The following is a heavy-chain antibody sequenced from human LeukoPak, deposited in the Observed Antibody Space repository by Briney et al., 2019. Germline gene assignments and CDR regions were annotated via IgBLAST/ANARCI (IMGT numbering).Heavy chain of an antibody. D-gene: IGHD2-2*01. Sequence: SETLSLTCAVYGGSLSGYYWSWIRQPPGKGLEWIGEINHSGSTNYNPSLKSRVTILVDTSKKQFSLKLSSVTAADTAVYYCARGGSPIVVVPAAPHGMDVWGKGTTVTVSS. CDR3: ARGGSPIVVVPAAPHGMDV. J-gene: IGHJ6*04. CDR1: GGSLSGYY. CDR2: INHSGST. V-gene: IGHV4-34*01.